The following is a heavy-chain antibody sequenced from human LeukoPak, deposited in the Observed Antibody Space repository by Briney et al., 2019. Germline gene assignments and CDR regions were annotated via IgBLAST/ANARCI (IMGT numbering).Heavy chain of an antibody. J-gene: IGHJ3*02. Sequence: PSETLSLTRTVSGGSISSSSYYWGWIRQPPGKGLEWIGSIYYSGSTYYNPSLKSRVTISVDTSKNQFSLKLSSVTAADTAVYYCARDSPSPAMVPRGAFDIWGQGTMVTVSS. D-gene: IGHD5-18*01. CDR3: ARDSPSPAMVPRGAFDI. CDR1: GGSISSSSYY. V-gene: IGHV4-39*07. CDR2: IYYSGST.